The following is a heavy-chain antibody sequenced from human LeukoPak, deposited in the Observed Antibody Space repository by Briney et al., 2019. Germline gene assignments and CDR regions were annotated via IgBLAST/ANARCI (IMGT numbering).Heavy chain of an antibody. CDR1: GFTFSNYA. D-gene: IGHD5-18*01. J-gene: IGHJ4*02. Sequence: GGSLRLSCAASGFTFSNYAMSWVRQPPGKGLEWVSPISDSGASTYYADSVKGRFTISRDNSKNTLYLQMNSLRVEDSAVYYCAKGGRGYSYGSLDYWGQGTLVPVSS. CDR3: AKGGRGYSYGSLDY. V-gene: IGHV3-23*01. CDR2: ISDSGAST.